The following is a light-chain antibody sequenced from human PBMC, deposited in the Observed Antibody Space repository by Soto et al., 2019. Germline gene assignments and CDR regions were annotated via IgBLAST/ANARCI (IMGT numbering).Light chain of an antibody. V-gene: IGKV1-33*01. J-gene: IGKJ1*01. Sequence: DLQMTQSPSSLSASVGDRVTIPCQASQDITNFLNWYQQKPGKAPTLLIYVASNLETGVPSRFSGSGSGTDFSFTISSLQPEDIATYYCQQYDVLPWTFGQGTTVEVK. CDR1: QDITNF. CDR3: QQYDVLPWT. CDR2: VAS.